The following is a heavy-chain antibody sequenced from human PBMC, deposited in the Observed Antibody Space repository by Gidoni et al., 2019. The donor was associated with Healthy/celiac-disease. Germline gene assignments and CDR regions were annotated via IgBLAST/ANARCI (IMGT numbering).Heavy chain of an antibody. CDR1: GFTFSNAC. Sequence: EVQLVQSGGGLVKPGGSLILSCAASGFTFSNACMSWVRQAPGKGLEWVGRIKTKTDGGTRDYAAPVKGRFIISRDDSKNTLYLQMNSLKTEDTAVYYCTTDLTAVTTLGGLVWDYWGQGTLVTVSS. J-gene: IGHJ4*02. D-gene: IGHD4-17*01. V-gene: IGHV3-15*01. CDR2: IKTKTDGGTR. CDR3: TTDLTAVTTLGGLVWDY.